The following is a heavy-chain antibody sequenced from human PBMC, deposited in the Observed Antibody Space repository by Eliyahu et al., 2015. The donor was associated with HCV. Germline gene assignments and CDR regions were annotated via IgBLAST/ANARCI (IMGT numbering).Heavy chain of an antibody. CDR3: ARTLLRPGDGGSCYSSHAFEI. CDR2: IDWDDDK. Sequence: QVTLRESGPALVKPTQTLTLTCTFSGFSLSTSGMCVSWIRQPPGKALEWLALIDWDDDKYLQHSPKTRLTISKDTSKNQVVLTMTNMDPVDTATYYCARTLLRPGDGGSCYSSHAFEIWGQGTMVTVSS. J-gene: IGHJ3*02. D-gene: IGHD2-15*01. CDR1: GFSLSTSGMC. V-gene: IGHV2-70*01.